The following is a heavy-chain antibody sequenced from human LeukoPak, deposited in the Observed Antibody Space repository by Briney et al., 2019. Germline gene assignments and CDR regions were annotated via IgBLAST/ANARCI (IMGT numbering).Heavy chain of an antibody. J-gene: IGHJ6*02. V-gene: IGHV3-48*02. CDR2: ISGSSSTI. CDR1: GFTFSTYS. Sequence: GGSLRLSCAASGFTFSTYSMNWVCKAPGKGLGWVSYISGSSSTIYYADSVKGRFTISRDNAKNSLYLQMNSLRDEDTAVYYCARDRGGDYDYYYYGMDVWGQGTTVTVSS. CDR3: ARDRGGDYDYYYYGMDV. D-gene: IGHD4-17*01.